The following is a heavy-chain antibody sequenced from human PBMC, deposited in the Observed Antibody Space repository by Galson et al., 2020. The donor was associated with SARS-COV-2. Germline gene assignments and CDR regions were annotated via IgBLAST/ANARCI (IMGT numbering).Heavy chain of an antibody. Sequence: SGPPLVKPTHTLTLTCTFSGFSLSTSGLCVSWIRQPPGKALEWLARLDWDDDKYYSTSLKTRLTISKDTSKNQVVLTMTNMDPVDTATYYCARIRAAAVTGSDYWGQGTLVTVSS. CDR2: LDWDDDK. V-gene: IGHV2-70*11. J-gene: IGHJ4*02. D-gene: IGHD6-13*01. CDR3: ARIRAAAVTGSDY. CDR1: GFSLSTSGLC.